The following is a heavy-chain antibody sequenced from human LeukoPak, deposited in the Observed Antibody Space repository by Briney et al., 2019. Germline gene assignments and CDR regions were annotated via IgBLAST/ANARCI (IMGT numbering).Heavy chain of an antibody. CDR2: ISYDGSNK. CDR1: GFTFSSYA. CDR3: ARDPYSYGYNIDY. Sequence: GGSLRLSCAASGFTFSSYAMHWVRQAPGKGLEWVAVISYDGSNKYYADSVKGRFTISRDNSKNTLYLQMNSLRAEDTAVYYCARDPYSYGYNIDYWGQGTLVTVSS. V-gene: IGHV3-30-3*01. J-gene: IGHJ4*02. D-gene: IGHD5-18*01.